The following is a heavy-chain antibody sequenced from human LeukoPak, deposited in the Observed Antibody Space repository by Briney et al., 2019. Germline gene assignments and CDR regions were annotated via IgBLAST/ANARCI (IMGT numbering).Heavy chain of an antibody. CDR2: IRYDGSNK. V-gene: IGHV3-30*02. Sequence: GGSLRLSCAASGFTFSSYGMHWVRQAPGKGLEWAAFIRYDGSNKYYADSVKGRFTISRDNSKNTLYLQMNSLRAEDTAVYYCAKDRIAAAYYFDYWGQGTLVTVSS. CDR3: AKDRIAAAYYFDY. J-gene: IGHJ4*02. D-gene: IGHD6-13*01. CDR1: GFTFSSYG.